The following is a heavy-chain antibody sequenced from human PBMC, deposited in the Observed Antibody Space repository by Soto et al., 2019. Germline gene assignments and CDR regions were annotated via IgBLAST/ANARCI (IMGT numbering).Heavy chain of an antibody. Sequence: SETLSLTCTVSGGSISSYYWSWIRQPPGKGLEWIGSIYYSGSTYYNPSLKSRVTLSVDTSKNQFSLKLSPVTAADTAVTYCGGDYAFWSGYNDYWGQGTLVTVSS. CDR2: IYYSGST. CDR3: GGDYAFWSGYNDY. J-gene: IGHJ4*02. CDR1: GGSISSYY. D-gene: IGHD3-3*01. V-gene: IGHV4-59*05.